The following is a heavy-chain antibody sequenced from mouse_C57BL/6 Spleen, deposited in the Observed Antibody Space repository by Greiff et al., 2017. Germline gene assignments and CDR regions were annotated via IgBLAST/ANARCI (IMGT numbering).Heavy chain of an antibody. CDR2: IYPGDGDT. D-gene: IGHD2-4*01. Sequence: QVQLQQSGAELVKPGASVKISCKASGYAFSSYWMNWVKQRPGKGLEWIGQIYPGDGDTNYNGKFKGKATLTADKSSSTAYMQLSSLTSEDSAVYFSARSRNDYDEGFAYWGQGTLVTVSA. V-gene: IGHV1-80*01. J-gene: IGHJ3*01. CDR3: ARSRNDYDEGFAY. CDR1: GYAFSSYW.